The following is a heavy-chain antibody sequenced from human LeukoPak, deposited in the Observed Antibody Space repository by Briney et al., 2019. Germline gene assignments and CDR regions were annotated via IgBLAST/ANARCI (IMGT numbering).Heavy chain of an antibody. Sequence: ASVKVSCKASGYTFTSYGISWVRQAPGQGLEWMGWISAYNGNTNYAQKLQGRVTMTTDTSTSTAYMELRSLRSDDTAVYYCARAYDTLTGYSPLYYYYYMDVWGKGTTVTVSS. CDR1: GYTFTSYG. CDR2: ISAYNGNT. D-gene: IGHD3-9*01. J-gene: IGHJ6*03. V-gene: IGHV1-18*01. CDR3: ARAYDTLTGYSPLYYYYYMDV.